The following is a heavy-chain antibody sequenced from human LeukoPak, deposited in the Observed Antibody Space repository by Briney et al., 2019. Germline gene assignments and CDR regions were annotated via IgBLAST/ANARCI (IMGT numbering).Heavy chain of an antibody. V-gene: IGHV3-21*01. CDR1: GFTFSRYS. CDR3: AKGSKAVLFTRDHYMDV. CDR2: ISNTGSYI. D-gene: IGHD6-19*01. Sequence: PGGSLRLSCAASGFTFSRYSMNWVRQAPGKGLEWVSSISNTGSYISYAEFVKGRFSISRDNSKNTLYLQMNSLRGEDTAVYFCAKGSKAVLFTRDHYMDVWGKGTTVTISS. J-gene: IGHJ6*03.